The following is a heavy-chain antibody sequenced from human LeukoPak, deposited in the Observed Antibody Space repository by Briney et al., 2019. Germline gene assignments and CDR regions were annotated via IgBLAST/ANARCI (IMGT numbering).Heavy chain of an antibody. CDR3: ARVLGDGYNFHNY. Sequence: SVKVSCKASGGTFSSYAISWVRQAPGQGLEWMGGIIPIFGTANYAQKFQGRVTITADESTSTAYMELSSLRSEDTAVYYCARVLGDGYNFHNYWGQGTLVTVSS. D-gene: IGHD5-24*01. J-gene: IGHJ4*02. CDR2: IIPIFGTA. V-gene: IGHV1-69*13. CDR1: GGTFSSYA.